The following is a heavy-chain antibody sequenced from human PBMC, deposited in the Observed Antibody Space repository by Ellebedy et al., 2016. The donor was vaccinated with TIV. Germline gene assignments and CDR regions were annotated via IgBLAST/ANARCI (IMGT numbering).Heavy chain of an antibody. Sequence: PGGSLRLSCAASGFTVSSNYMSWVRQAPGKGLEWVSVIYSGGSTYYADSVKGRFTISRDNSKTTLYLQMNSLRAEDTAVYYCARDSSSWYGSFDYWGQGTLVTVSS. CDR3: ARDSSSWYGSFDY. V-gene: IGHV3-53*01. J-gene: IGHJ4*02. D-gene: IGHD6-13*01. CDR2: IYSGGST. CDR1: GFTVSSNY.